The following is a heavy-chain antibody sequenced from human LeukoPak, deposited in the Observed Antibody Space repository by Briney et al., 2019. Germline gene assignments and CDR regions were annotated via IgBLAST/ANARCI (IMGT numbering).Heavy chain of an antibody. CDR2: IYYIGRA. Sequence: SETLSLTCTVSGGSISGYYWTWIRQPPGKGLEWIGQIYYIGRADYNPSLKSRITISVDTSKNQISLRLSSVTAADTAIYYCARFGVDYDMDVWGQGTTVTVSS. J-gene: IGHJ6*02. D-gene: IGHD3-16*01. CDR3: ARFGVDYDMDV. V-gene: IGHV4-59*01. CDR1: GGSISGYY.